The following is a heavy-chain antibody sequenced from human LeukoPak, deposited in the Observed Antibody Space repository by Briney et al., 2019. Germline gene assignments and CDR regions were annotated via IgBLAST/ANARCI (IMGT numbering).Heavy chain of an antibody. CDR1: GHTFTSSG. CDR3: ARCWSFDRGYCDF. V-gene: IGHV1-18*01. CDR2: VSAYNHKT. Sequence: ASVKVSCKSSGHTFTSSGFTWVRQAPGQGLEWLGWVSAYNHKTDYAQKLQGRVTMTADTSTDTVYMELRSLRSDDTATYYRARCWSFDRGYCDFWGQGTLIPVSS. J-gene: IGHJ4*02.